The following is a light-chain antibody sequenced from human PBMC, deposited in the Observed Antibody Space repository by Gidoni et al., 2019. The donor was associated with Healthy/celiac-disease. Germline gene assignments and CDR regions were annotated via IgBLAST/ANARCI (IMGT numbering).Light chain of an antibody. CDR3: QQYNNWPWT. CDR2: GAS. CDR1: QRVRSN. J-gene: IGKJ1*01. V-gene: IGKV3-15*01. Sequence: EIVMTQSPATLSVSPGERATLSCRASQRVRSNLAWYQQKPGQAPRLLIYGASPRATGIPARFSGSGSGTEFTLTISSLQSEDFAVYYCQQYNNWPWTFGQGTKVEIK.